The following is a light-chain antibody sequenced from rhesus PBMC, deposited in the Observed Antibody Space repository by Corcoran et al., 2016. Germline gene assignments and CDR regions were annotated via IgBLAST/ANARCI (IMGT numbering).Light chain of an antibody. V-gene: IGKV3S9*01. CDR1: QSVSSY. Sequence: EIVMTQSPATLSLSPGERATLSCRASQSVSSYVAWYQQKPEQAPRLLIYGASSRATGIPDRFSGSGSVTDFTLIISSLEPEDVGVYYCQQYNNWNTFGGGTKVELK. J-gene: IGKJ4*01. CDR3: QQYNNWNT. CDR2: GAS.